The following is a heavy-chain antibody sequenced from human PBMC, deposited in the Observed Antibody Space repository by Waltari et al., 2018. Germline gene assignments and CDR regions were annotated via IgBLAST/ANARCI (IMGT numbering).Heavy chain of an antibody. CDR1: GYSISSGYY. Sequence: QVQLQESGPGLVKPSETLSLTCAVSGYSISSGYYWGWIRQPPGKGLEWIGSIYHSGSTYYNPSLKSRVTISVDTSKNQFSLKLSSVTAADTAVYYCARCITIFGVVNDYWGQGTLVTVSS. J-gene: IGHJ4*02. CDR2: IYHSGST. D-gene: IGHD3-3*01. CDR3: ARCITIFGVVNDY. V-gene: IGHV4-38-2*01.